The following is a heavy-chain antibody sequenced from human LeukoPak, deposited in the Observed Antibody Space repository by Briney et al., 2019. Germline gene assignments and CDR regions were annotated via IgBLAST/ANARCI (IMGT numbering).Heavy chain of an antibody. CDR1: GFTFSSHS. J-gene: IGHJ5*02. CDR3: ARSNYGSEGNWFNP. CDR2: ISSSSSYI. Sequence: GGSLRLSCAASGFTFSSHSMNWVRQAPGKGLEWVSSISSSSSYIYYADSVKGRFTISRDNAKNSLYLQMNSLRAEDTAVYYCARSNYGSEGNWFNPWGQGTLVTVSS. V-gene: IGHV3-21*01. D-gene: IGHD3-10*01.